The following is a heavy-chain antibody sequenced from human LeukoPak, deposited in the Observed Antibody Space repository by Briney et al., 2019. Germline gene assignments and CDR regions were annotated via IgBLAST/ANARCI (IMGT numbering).Heavy chain of an antibody. Sequence: ASVKVSCKASGYTFTSYYMHWVRQAPGQGLEWMGWMNPNSGNTGYAQKFQGRVTMTRNTSISTAYMELSSLTCEDTAVYYCARDTNWNFDYWGQGTLVTVSS. CDR3: ARDTNWNFDY. CDR2: MNPNSGNT. CDR1: GYTFTSYY. V-gene: IGHV1-8*02. J-gene: IGHJ4*02. D-gene: IGHD1-20*01.